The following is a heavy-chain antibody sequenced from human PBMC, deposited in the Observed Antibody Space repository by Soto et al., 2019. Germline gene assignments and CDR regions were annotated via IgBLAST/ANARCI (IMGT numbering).Heavy chain of an antibody. Sequence: PSETLSLTCTVSGGSINIYYWSWIRQAAGKGLEWIGRIYSTGTANYNPSLESRVTMSVDTYENQISLRLSSVTAADTAVYYCARDDYYDSNNWLDPWGQGTLVTVSS. D-gene: IGHD3-22*01. CDR2: IYSTGTA. J-gene: IGHJ5*02. CDR3: ARDDYYDSNNWLDP. V-gene: IGHV4-4*07. CDR1: GGSINIYY.